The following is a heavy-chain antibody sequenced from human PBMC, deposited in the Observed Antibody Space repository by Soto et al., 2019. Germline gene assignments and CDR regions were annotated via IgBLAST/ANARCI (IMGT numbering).Heavy chain of an antibody. J-gene: IGHJ6*02. V-gene: IGHV1-18*01. CDR3: AREGLVLVPTTVNSDYYYYAMDV. CDR2: IGANNGNT. CDR1: RYTFTSYG. D-gene: IGHD2-2*01. Sequence: ASVKVSCNASRYTFTSYGISWVRQAPGQGLEWMGWIGANNGNTNYAQKLQGRVTMTTDTSTSTAYMELRSLRSDDTAVYYCAREGLVLVPTTVNSDYYYYAMDVWGQGTTVTVSS.